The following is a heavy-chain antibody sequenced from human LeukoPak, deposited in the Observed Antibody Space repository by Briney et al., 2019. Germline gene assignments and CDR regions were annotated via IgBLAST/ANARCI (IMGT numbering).Heavy chain of an antibody. V-gene: IGHV3-7*01. D-gene: IGHD3-3*01. Sequence: PGGSLRLSCVASGFTFNSYWMSWVRQAPGKGLEWVANIQQDGSEKYYVDSVKGRFTISRDNAKNSLYLQMNSLRAEDTAVYYCARDRITIFGVVLKRGLDYWGQGTLVTVSS. CDR2: IQQDGSEK. CDR3: ARDRITIFGVVLKRGLDY. J-gene: IGHJ4*02. CDR1: GFTFNSYW.